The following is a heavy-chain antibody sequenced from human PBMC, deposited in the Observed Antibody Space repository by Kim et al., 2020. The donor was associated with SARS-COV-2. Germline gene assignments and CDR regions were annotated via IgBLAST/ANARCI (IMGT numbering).Heavy chain of an antibody. CDR2: INTNTGNP. CDR1: GYTFTSYA. Sequence: ASVKVSCKASGYTFTSYAMNWVRQAPGQGLEWMGWINTNTGNPTYAQGFTGRFVFSLDTSVSTTYLQISSLKAEDTAVYYCAREIYGDYYGSGWGYWGQGTLVTVSS. V-gene: IGHV7-4-1*02. D-gene: IGHD4-17*01. J-gene: IGHJ4*02. CDR3: AREIYGDYYGSGWGY.